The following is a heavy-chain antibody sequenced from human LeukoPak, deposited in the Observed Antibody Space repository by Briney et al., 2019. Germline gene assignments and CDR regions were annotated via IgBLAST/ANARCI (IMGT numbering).Heavy chain of an antibody. CDR2: ISSNGGST. V-gene: IGHV3-64*01. CDR1: GFTFSSYA. CDR3: ARGSYGDYAYFDY. Sequence: GGSLRLSCAASGFTFSSYAMRWVRQAPGKGLEYVSAISSNGGSTYYANSVKGRFTISRDNSKNTLYLQMGSLRAEDMAVYYCARGSYGDYAYFDYWGQGTLVTVSS. D-gene: IGHD4-17*01. J-gene: IGHJ4*02.